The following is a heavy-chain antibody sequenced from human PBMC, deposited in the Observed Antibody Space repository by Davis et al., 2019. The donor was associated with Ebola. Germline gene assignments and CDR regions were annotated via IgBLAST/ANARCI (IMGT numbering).Heavy chain of an antibody. J-gene: IGHJ6*02. CDR3: ARDDEPYYYYGMDV. V-gene: IGHV4-59*01. Sequence: SETLSLTCTVSGGSISSYYWSWIRQPPGKGLEWIGYIYYSGSTNYNPSLKSRVTISVDTSKNQFSLKLSSVTAADTAVYYCARDDEPYYYYGMDVWGQGTTVTVSS. CDR1: GGSISSYY. CDR2: IYYSGST.